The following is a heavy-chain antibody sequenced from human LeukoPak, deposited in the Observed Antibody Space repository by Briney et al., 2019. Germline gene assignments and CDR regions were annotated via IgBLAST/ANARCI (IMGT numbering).Heavy chain of an antibody. CDR2: INHSGST. CDR3: ARVHPPSSGWGLGPFDY. Sequence: SETLSLTCAVYGGSFSGYYWSWIRQPPGKGLEWIGEINHSGSTNYNPSLKSRVTISVDTSKNQFSLKLSSVTAADTAVYYCARVHPPSSGWGLGPFDYWGQGTLVTVSS. CDR1: GGSFSGYY. D-gene: IGHD6-19*01. J-gene: IGHJ4*02. V-gene: IGHV4-34*01.